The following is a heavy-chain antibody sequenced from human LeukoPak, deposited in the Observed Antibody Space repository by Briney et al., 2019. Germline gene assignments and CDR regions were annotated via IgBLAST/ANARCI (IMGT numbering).Heavy chain of an antibody. CDR3: TRGAMAPDY. CDR1: GFTFSSYS. J-gene: IGHJ4*02. D-gene: IGHD5-18*01. Sequence: GGSLRLSCAASGFTFSSYSMNWFRQAPGKGLEWVGFIRTKAYGRTTEYAASVKGRFTISRDDSKSIAYLQMNSLKTEDTAVYYCTRGAMAPDYWGQGTLVTVSS. CDR2: IRTKAYGRTT. V-gene: IGHV3-49*03.